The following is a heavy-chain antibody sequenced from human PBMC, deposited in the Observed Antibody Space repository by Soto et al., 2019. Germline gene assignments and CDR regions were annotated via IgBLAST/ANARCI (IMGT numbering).Heavy chain of an antibody. J-gene: IGHJ6*02. CDR3: ARDTGVRGYSGYESRPSHMDV. CDR1: GGSISSGGYY. V-gene: IGHV4-31*03. D-gene: IGHD5-12*01. Sequence: PSETLSLTCTVSGGSISSGGYYWSWIRQHPGKGPEWIGYIYYSGSTYYNPSLKSRVTISVDTSKNQFSLKLSSVTAADTAVYYCARDTGVRGYSGYESRPSHMDVWGQGTTVTVSS. CDR2: IYYSGST.